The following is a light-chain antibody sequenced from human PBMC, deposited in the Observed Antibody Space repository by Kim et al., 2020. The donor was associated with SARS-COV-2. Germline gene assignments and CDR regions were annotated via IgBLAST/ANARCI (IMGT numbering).Light chain of an antibody. V-gene: IGKV3-11*01. CDR1: QYIDTY. CDR2: DKS. CDR3: QQRDKLPLT. Sequence: SSPEKRATPTYRARQYIDTYLAWYQQKPGQPPRLLIYDKSDRATGVPDRFSGSGSGTDFTLTISSLEPDDFAVYYCQQRDKLPLTFGGGTKVDIK. J-gene: IGKJ4*01.